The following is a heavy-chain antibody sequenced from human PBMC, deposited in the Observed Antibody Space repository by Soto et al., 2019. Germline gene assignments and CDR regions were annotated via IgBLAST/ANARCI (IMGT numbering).Heavy chain of an antibody. D-gene: IGHD5-18*01. CDR2: IYPGDSDT. J-gene: IGHJ6*02. CDR1: GYNFATYW. Sequence: GESLTLSCKGSGYNFATYWIAWVRQLPGKGPEWMGIIYPGDSDTSYSPSFQGQVTISVDKSISTAYLQWNSLKASDTAVYYCARRGYSYGLDVWGQGTKVTVSS. CDR3: ARRGYSYGLDV. V-gene: IGHV5-51*01.